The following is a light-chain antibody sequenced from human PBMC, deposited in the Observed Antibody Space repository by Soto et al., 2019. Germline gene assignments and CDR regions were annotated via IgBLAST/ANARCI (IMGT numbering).Light chain of an antibody. Sequence: EIVMTQSPATLSVSPGERATLSCRASQSVISTYLAWYQQKPGQAPRLLIYGASSRDTGIPDRFSGSGSGTDFTLTISRLEPEDFAVYYCQQYGSSPITFGQGTRLEIK. J-gene: IGKJ5*01. CDR1: QSVISTY. V-gene: IGKV3-20*01. CDR2: GAS. CDR3: QQYGSSPIT.